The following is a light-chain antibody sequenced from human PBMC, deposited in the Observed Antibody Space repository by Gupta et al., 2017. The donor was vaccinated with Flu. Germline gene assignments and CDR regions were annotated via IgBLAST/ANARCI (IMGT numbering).Light chain of an antibody. CDR3: SSYTSSSTFYV. Sequence: QSALTQPASVSGSPGQSITISCTGPSSDVGGSDYVSWYRQDPGKAPKLVIYDVSNRPSGVSSRFSGSKSGNTASLTISGLQAEDETDYYCSSYTSSSTFYVFGSGTKVTVL. V-gene: IGLV2-14*01. J-gene: IGLJ1*01. CDR2: DVS. CDR1: SSDVGGSDY.